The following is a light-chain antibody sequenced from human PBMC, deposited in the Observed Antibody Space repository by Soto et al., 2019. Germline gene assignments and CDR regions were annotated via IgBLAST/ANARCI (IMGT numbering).Light chain of an antibody. J-gene: IGKJ1*01. CDR1: QSVSTTF. V-gene: IGKV3-20*01. Sequence: EMVLTQSPGTPSVSQRNGATLSCRAIQSVSTTFVAWYQQKPGQAPRLLIYGASTRATGIPDRFSGSGSGTDFTLTISRLEPEDFAVYYCQQYARTSCTFGQVTK. CDR3: QQYARTSCT. CDR2: GAS.